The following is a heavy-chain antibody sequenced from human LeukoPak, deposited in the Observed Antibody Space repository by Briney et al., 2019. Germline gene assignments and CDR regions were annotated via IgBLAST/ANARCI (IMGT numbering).Heavy chain of an antibody. Sequence: GASVKVSCKASGYTFTSYDINWVRQATGQGLEWMGWMNPNSGNTGYAQKFQGRVTMTRNTSISTAYMGLSSLRSEDTAVYYCARGGIDAAVAGIGYWGQGTLVTVSS. CDR1: GYTFTSYD. D-gene: IGHD6-19*01. V-gene: IGHV1-8*01. CDR2: MNPNSGNT. J-gene: IGHJ4*02. CDR3: ARGGIDAAVAGIGY.